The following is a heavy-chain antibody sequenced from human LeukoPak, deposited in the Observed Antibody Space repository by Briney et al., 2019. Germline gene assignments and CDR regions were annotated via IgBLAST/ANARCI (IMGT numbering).Heavy chain of an antibody. Sequence: KPSETLSLTCTVSGGSISSYYWSWIRQPPGKGLEWIGYIYYSGSTNYNPSLKSRVTISVDTSKNQFSLKLSSVTAADTAVYYCARSSGWYYSDYWGQGTLVTVSS. CDR2: IYYSGST. J-gene: IGHJ4*02. CDR3: ARSSGWYYSDY. V-gene: IGHV4-59*01. CDR1: GGSISSYY. D-gene: IGHD6-19*01.